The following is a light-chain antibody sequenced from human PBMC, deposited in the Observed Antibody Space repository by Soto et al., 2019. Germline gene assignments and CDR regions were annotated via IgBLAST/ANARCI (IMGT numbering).Light chain of an antibody. V-gene: IGLV2-23*02. CDR3: CSYAGSTSLV. Sequence: QSALTQPASVSGSPGQSITISCTATSSDVGSYNLVSWYQQHPGKAPKVIIYEVIKRPSGVSNRFSGSKSGNTASLTISGLQAEDEADYYCCSYAGSTSLVFGGGTKLTVL. J-gene: IGLJ2*01. CDR2: EVI. CDR1: SSDVGSYNL.